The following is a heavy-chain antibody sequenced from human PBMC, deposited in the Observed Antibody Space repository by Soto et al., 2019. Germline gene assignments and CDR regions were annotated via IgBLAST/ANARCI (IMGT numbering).Heavy chain of an antibody. CDR2: INPNSGET. CDR1: GYTFTAYY. CDR3: ARGGYTYGYGLDY. V-gene: IGHV1-2*04. J-gene: IGHJ4*02. D-gene: IGHD5-18*01. Sequence: QVQLVQSGAEVKKLGASVKVSCKASGYTFTAYYIHWVRQAPGQGLEWVGWINPNSGETNYAQRFQGWVTMTGDTSVSTAYMDLTRLRSDDTAVYYCARGGYTYGYGLDYGGQGTLVTVSS.